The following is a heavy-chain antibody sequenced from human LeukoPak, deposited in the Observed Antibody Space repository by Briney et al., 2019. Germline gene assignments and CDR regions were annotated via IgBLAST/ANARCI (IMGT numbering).Heavy chain of an antibody. V-gene: IGHV3-48*04. Sequence: GGSLRLSCAASGFTFSSYSMNWVRQAPGKGLEWVSYISSSSSTIYYADSVKGRFTISRDNAKNSLYLQMNSLRAEDTAVYYCARDLTELSGDGYNEYFDYWGQEPWSPSPQ. CDR1: GFTFSSYS. CDR3: ARDLTELSGDGYNEYFDY. CDR2: ISSSSSTI. J-gene: IGHJ4*01. D-gene: IGHD5-24*01.